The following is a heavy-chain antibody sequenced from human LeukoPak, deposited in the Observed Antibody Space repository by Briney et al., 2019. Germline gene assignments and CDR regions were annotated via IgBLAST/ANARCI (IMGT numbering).Heavy chain of an antibody. CDR3: AREEYSSSWDGYSYYSMDV. Sequence: SETLSLTCTVSGGSISSGDYYWSWIRQPAGKGLEWIGRIYTSGSTNYNPSLKSRVTMSVDTSKNQFSLKLSSVTAADTAVYSCAREEYSSSWDGYSYYSMDVWGKGTTVTVSS. CDR2: IYTSGST. D-gene: IGHD6-13*01. J-gene: IGHJ6*03. CDR1: GGSISSGDYY. V-gene: IGHV4-61*02.